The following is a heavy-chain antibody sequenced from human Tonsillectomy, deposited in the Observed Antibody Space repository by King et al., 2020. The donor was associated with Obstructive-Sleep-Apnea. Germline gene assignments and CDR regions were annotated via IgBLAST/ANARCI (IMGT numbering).Heavy chain of an antibody. Sequence: SAWLSWVRQAPGKCLEWVSRMKNKLAGGTTDYAAPVEGRFTISRDDSQNTRYLLLNNLKTEEKAMYYCDDLGVPNMGDVWGPGTLVTVSS. J-gene: IGHJ4*02. D-gene: IGHD3-16*01. V-gene: IGHV3-15*01. CDR3: DDLGVPNMGDV. CDR1: SAW. CDR2: MKNKLAGGTT.